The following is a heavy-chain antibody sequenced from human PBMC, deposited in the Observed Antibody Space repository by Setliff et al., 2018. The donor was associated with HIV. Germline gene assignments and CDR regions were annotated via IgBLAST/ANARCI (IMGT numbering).Heavy chain of an antibody. J-gene: IGHJ5*02. V-gene: IGHV4-59*08. CDR3: ARTRSGTYYGEMNWFDP. CDR2: IYYSGST. Sequence: GSLRLSCAASGFTFRNYGMHWVRQHPGKGLEWIGYIYYSGSTYYNPSLKSRVTISVDTSKNQFSLKLSSVTAADTAVYYCARTRSGTYYGEMNWFDPWGQGILVTVSS. CDR1: GFTFRNYG. D-gene: IGHD3-10*01.